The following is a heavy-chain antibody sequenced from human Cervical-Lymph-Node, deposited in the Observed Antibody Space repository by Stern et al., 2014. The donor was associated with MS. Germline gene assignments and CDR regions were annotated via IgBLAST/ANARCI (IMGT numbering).Heavy chain of an antibody. Sequence: QVQLQESGPGLVKPSEPLSLTCTVSGGAVSDYYWTWIRQRPGKGLEWIGYISDTGTTNYNPSLHSRVTITLDTSQNQVSLRLRSVTAADTAVYYCARDPSTTASDWFFDLWGRGSLVTVSS. J-gene: IGHJ2*01. V-gene: IGHV4-59*02. CDR2: ISDTGTT. CDR3: ARDPSTTASDWFFDL. CDR1: GGAVSDYY. D-gene: IGHD2-21*02.